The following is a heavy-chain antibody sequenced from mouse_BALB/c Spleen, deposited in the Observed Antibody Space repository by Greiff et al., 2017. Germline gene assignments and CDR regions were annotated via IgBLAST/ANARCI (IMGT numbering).Heavy chain of an antibody. D-gene: IGHD2-1*01. CDR3: ARSHHGNYVYYAMDY. CDR1: GYSITSDYA. Sequence: EVKLQESGPGLVKPSQSLSLTCTVTGYSITSDYAWNWIRQFPGNKLEWMGYISYSGSTSYNPSLKSRISITRDTSKNQFFLQLNSVTTEDTATYYCARSHHGNYVYYAMDYWGQGTSVTVSS. J-gene: IGHJ4*01. V-gene: IGHV3-2*02. CDR2: ISYSGST.